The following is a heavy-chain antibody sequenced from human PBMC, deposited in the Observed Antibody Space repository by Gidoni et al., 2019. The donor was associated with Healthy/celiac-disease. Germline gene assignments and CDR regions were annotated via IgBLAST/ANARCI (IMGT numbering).Heavy chain of an antibody. CDR1: GFTFSSYA. CDR3: AKEGRIAAAGTAAFDI. Sequence: EVQLLESGGGLVQPGGSLRLSCAASGFTFSSYAMSWVRQAPGKGLEWVSAMSGSGGSTYYADSLKRRFTISRDNSKNTLYLQMNSLRAEDTAVYYCAKEGRIAAAGTAAFDIWGQGTMVTVSS. CDR2: MSGSGGST. V-gene: IGHV3-23*01. J-gene: IGHJ3*02. D-gene: IGHD6-13*01.